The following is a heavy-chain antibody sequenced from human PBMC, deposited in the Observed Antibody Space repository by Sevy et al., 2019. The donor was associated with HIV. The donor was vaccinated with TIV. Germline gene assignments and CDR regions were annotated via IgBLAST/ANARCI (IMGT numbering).Heavy chain of an antibody. Sequence: ASVKVSCKTSGGTFSGYAISWVRQAPGQGLEWMGGIIAISGTTNYVQKFQGRVTITADASTRIVYMELRSLKIEDTAIYYCARDRDRGWFDPWGQGTLVTVSS. CDR1: GGTFSGYA. CDR2: IIAISGTT. V-gene: IGHV1-69*13. J-gene: IGHJ5*02. CDR3: ARDRDRGWFDP. D-gene: IGHD3-16*01.